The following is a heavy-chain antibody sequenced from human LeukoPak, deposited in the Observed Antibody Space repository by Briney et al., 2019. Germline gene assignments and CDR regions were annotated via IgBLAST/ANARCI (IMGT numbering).Heavy chain of an antibody. D-gene: IGHD4-17*01. J-gene: IGHJ6*03. CDR1: VLLFSIYC. CDR2: IWYDGTNK. V-gene: IGHV3-30*02. CDR3: AKDRDYGDYPSAYYYYMDV. Sequence: GGSVRLLCGAWVLLFSIYCVLGVRRARGRGLVWLAFIWYDGTNKWYEDSVKRRFNISRDNSKNMLYLQMNSLRAEDTAVYHCAKDRDYGDYPSAYYYYMDVWGKGTTVTVSS.